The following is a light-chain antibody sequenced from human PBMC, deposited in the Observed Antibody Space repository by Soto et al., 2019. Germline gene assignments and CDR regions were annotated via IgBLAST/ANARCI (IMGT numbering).Light chain of an antibody. Sequence: DIQMTQSPSTVSAYVGDRVTITCRASQMITRWMAWYQLKEGKAPKLLIYDGYRLQSGVPSRFSGSGSGTEFTLTISGLQPDDFATYYCQQYKDYVYTFGQGTKVDIK. CDR2: DGY. CDR3: QQYKDYVYT. CDR1: QMITRW. J-gene: IGKJ2*01. V-gene: IGKV1-5*01.